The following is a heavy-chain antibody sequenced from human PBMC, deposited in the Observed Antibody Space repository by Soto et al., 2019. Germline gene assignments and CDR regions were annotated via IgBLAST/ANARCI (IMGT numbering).Heavy chain of an antibody. CDR1: GFTFSSYA. V-gene: IGHV3-23*01. CDR3: AKFGMTTTKRSPPYYIDY. D-gene: IGHD4-4*01. CDR2: ISGSGGGT. J-gene: IGHJ4*02. Sequence: GGSLRLSCAASGFTFSSYAMSWVRQAPGKGLEWVSGISGSGGGTYYADSVKGRFTFSRDNSKNTLYLQMNSLRAEDTAVYYCAKFGMTTTKRSPPYYIDYWGQGALVTVSS.